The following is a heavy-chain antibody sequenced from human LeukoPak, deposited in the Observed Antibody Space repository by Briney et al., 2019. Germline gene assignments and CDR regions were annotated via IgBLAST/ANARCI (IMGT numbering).Heavy chain of an antibody. CDR1: GYTFTGYY. V-gene: IGHV1-2*02. CDR3: ARDLTAGGDGQGY. Sequence: ASVKVSCKASGYTFTGYYMHWVRQAPGQGLEWMGWINPNSGGTNYAQKFQGRVAMTRDTSISIVYMELSRLRSDDTAVYYCARDLTAGGDGQGYWGQGTLVTVSS. D-gene: IGHD2-21*01. J-gene: IGHJ4*02. CDR2: INPNSGGT.